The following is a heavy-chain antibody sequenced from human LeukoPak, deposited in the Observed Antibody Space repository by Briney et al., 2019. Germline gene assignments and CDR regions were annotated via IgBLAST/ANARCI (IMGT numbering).Heavy chain of an antibody. D-gene: IGHD3-22*01. CDR3: AREGSTGYYYCDY. J-gene: IGHJ4*02. V-gene: IGHV1-46*01. CDR1: GYTFTSYS. CDR2: INPSGGGT. Sequence: ASVKVSCKASGYTFTSYSMHWVRQAPGQGLEWMGKINPSGGGTTYAQKFQGRVTMTRDTSTSTIYMELSSLRSEDTAVYYCAREGSTGYYYCDYWGQGTLSPSPQ.